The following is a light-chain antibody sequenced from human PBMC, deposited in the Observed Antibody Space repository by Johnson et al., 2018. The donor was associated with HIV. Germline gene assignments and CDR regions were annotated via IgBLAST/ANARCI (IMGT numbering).Light chain of an antibody. J-gene: IGLJ1*01. CDR1: ISNVGTNT. Sequence: QSVLTQPPSVSAAPGQKVTISCSGSISNVGTNTVNWYQQLPRTAPRLLIYKNNQRPSGVPDRFSGSKSGTSASLAISVLRAADEAEYICAAWDDKLNGTYVFGSGTTVTVL. V-gene: IGLV1-44*01. CDR3: AAWDDKLNGTYV. CDR2: KNN.